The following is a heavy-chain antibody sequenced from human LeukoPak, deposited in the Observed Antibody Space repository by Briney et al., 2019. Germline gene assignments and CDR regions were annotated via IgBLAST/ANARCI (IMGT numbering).Heavy chain of an antibody. J-gene: IGHJ4*02. CDR1: GGSISSGSYY. D-gene: IGHD5-24*01. V-gene: IGHV4-61*02. Sequence: SQTLSLTCTVSGGSISSGSYYWSWIRQPAGKGLEWIGRIYTSGSTNYNPSLKSRVTISVDTSKNQFSLKPSSVTAADTAVYYCARARVATFDYWGQGTLVTVSS. CDR2: IYTSGST. CDR3: ARARVATFDY.